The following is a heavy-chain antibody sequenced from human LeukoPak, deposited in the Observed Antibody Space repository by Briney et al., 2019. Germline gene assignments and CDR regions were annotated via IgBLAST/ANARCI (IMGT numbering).Heavy chain of an antibody. CDR1: GGSISSYY. D-gene: IGHD6-13*01. Sequence: SETLSLTCTVSGGSISSYYWSWIRQPPGKGLEWIGYIYYSGSTNYNPSLKSRVTISVDTSKNQFSLKLCSVTAADTAVYYCARGFAAAAGTQYFQHWGQGTLVTVSS. V-gene: IGHV4-59*01. CDR2: IYYSGST. CDR3: ARGFAAAAGTQYFQH. J-gene: IGHJ1*01.